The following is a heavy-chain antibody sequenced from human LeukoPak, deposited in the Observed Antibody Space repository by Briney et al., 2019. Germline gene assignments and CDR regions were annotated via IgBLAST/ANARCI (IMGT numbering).Heavy chain of an antibody. CDR1: GFTFSNAW. D-gene: IGHD1-26*01. J-gene: IGHJ4*02. V-gene: IGHV3-15*01. CDR3: TTEAGWDSDY. Sequence: PGGSLRLSCAASGFTFSNAWMSWVRQAPGKGLEWVGPIKSKTDGGTTDYAAPVKGRFTISRDDSKNTLYLQMNSLKTEDTAVYYCTTEAGWDSDYWGQGTLVTVSS. CDR2: IKSKTDGGTT.